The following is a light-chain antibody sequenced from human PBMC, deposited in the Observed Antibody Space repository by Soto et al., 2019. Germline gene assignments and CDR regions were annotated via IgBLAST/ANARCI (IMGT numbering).Light chain of an antibody. CDR1: SSNIGSKT. J-gene: IGLJ2*01. V-gene: IGLV1-44*01. CDR2: TND. CDR3: AAWYDSLNVL. Sequence: QSALTQPPSASGNPGQRVTISCSGSSSNIGSKTVNWYQQLPGTAPKLLIYTNDRRPSGVPDRFSASKSGTSASLAISGLQSEDESDYFCAAWYDSLNVLFGAGTKLTVL.